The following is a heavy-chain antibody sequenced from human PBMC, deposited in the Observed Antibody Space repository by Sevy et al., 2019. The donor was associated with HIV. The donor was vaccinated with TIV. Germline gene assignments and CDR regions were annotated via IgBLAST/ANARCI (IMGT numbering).Heavy chain of an antibody. CDR1: GAAIGSGGYY. CDR2: INYSRST. J-gene: IGHJ6*02. D-gene: IGHD4-17*01. V-gene: IGHV4-31*03. CDR3: ARDNRYGDYGLDV. Sequence: SETLSLTCTVSGAAIGSGGYYWNWIRQHPGKGLEWIAYINYSRSTYYNPSLKSRLSVSLDTTKNQFSLKLSSVTAADTAVYYCARDNRYGDYGLDVWGLGTTVTVSS.